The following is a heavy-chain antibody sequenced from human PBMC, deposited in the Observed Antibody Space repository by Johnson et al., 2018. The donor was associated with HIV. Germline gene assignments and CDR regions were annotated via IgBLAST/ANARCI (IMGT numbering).Heavy chain of an antibody. J-gene: IGHJ3*02. CDR1: GFTFSSYG. D-gene: IGHD1-26*01. CDR2: ISYDGSNK. Sequence: QVQLVESGGGVVQPGRSLRLSCAASGFTFSSYGMHWVRQAPGKGLEWVAVISYDGSNKYYADSVKGRFTISRDNSKNTLYLQMNSLRAEDTAVYYCAKEWGVVGAMDDAFDIWGQGTMVTVSS. V-gene: IGHV3-30*18. CDR3: AKEWGVVGAMDDAFDI.